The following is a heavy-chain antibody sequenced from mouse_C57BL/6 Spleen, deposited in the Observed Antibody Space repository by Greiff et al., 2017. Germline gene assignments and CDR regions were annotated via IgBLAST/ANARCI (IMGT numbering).Heavy chain of an antibody. Sequence: LQESGAELVRPGASVTLSCKASGYTFTDYEMHWVKQTPVHGLEWIGAIDPETGGTAYNQKFKGKAILTADKSSSTAYMELRSLTSEDSAVYYCRGNNYEGVYYAMDYWGQGTSVTVSS. V-gene: IGHV1-15*01. CDR1: GYTFTDYE. CDR2: IDPETGGT. J-gene: IGHJ4*01. CDR3: RGNNYEGVYYAMDY. D-gene: IGHD5-2*01.